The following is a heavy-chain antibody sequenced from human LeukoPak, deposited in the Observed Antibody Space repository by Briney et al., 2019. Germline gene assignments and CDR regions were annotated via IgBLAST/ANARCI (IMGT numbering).Heavy chain of an antibody. J-gene: IGHJ5*02. CDR2: IYSGGST. Sequence: GGSLRLSCAASGFTVSSNYMSWVRQAPGKGLEWVSVIYSGGSTYYADSVKGRFTISRDNSKNTLYLQMNSLRAEDTAVYYCGGDSYDVLTVYWAPWGQGTLVTVSS. CDR3: GGDSYDVLTVYWAP. CDR1: GFTVSSNY. D-gene: IGHD3-9*01. V-gene: IGHV3-53*01.